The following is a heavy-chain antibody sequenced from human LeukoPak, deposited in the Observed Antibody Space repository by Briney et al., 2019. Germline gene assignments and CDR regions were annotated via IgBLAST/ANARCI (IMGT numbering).Heavy chain of an antibody. Sequence: GGSLRLSWAASGFTFSSYAISSVRQAAGKWLGLVSSISVSGGSTYYADSVMGRFTISRDNSKNTLYLQMNSLRAEDTAVYYCAIGRPYYDFWSGYYNEDYYYYMDVWGKGTTVTVSS. CDR2: ISVSGGST. D-gene: IGHD3-3*01. V-gene: IGHV3-23*01. CDR1: GFTFSSYA. CDR3: AIGRPYYDFWSGYYNEDYYYYMDV. J-gene: IGHJ6*03.